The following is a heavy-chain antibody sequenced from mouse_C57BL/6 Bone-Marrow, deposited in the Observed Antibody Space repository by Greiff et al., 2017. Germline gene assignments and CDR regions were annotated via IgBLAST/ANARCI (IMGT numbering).Heavy chain of an antibody. CDR1: GYTFTSYW. D-gene: IGHD3-2*02. V-gene: IGHV1-64*01. Sequence: VQLQQPGAELVKPGSSVKMSCKTSGYTFTSYWMHWVKQRPGQGLEWIGLIHPSSGSTNYNEKFKSKATLTVDTSSSTAYMQLSSLTSEDSAVYFCARRGQATGARWDYWGQGTLVTVSA. CDR2: IHPSSGST. J-gene: IGHJ3*01. CDR3: ARRGQATGARWDY.